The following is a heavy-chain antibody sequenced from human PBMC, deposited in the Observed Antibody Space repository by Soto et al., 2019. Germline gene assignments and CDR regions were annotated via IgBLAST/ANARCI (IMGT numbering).Heavy chain of an antibody. Sequence: QGQLLQSGDEVKKPGASVRVSCRASGYDFTSYGISWVRQAPGQGLEWVSWISAYNGKRDTAQKFQGRVTMTLDTSTETAHMELGDLTSADTAVYYCARGRIVASIHDAFEIWGQGTMVAFSS. D-gene: IGHD2-21*01. CDR2: ISAYNGKR. J-gene: IGHJ3*02. CDR1: GYDFTSYG. V-gene: IGHV1-18*01. CDR3: ARGRIVASIHDAFEI.